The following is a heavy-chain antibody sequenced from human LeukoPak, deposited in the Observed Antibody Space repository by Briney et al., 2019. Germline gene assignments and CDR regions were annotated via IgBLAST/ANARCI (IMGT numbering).Heavy chain of an antibody. D-gene: IGHD3-10*01. Sequence: PSETLSLTCAVYGGSFSGYYWSWIRQPPGKGREWVGEINHMGSTNYNPSLKSRVPISLDTSKNQFYLTLSSVTAADTAVYYCARVKYGSGSYYTYRNNWFDPWGQGTLVTVSS. CDR2: INHMGST. V-gene: IGHV4-34*01. CDR3: ARVKYGSGSYYTYRNNWFDP. CDR1: GGSFSGYY. J-gene: IGHJ5*02.